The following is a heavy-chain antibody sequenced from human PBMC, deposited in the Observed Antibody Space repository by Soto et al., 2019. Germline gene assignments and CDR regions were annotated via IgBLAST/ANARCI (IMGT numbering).Heavy chain of an antibody. CDR3: ARSIVVVTSFDY. V-gene: IGHV1-3*01. CDR1: GNTFXSYA. D-gene: IGHD3-22*01. J-gene: IGHJ4*02. Sequence: ASVKVSCKASGNTFXSYAMHWVRQAPGQRLEWMGWINAGNGNTKYSQKFQGRVTITRDTSASTAYMELSSLRSEDTAVYYCARSIVVVTSFDYWGQGTLVTVSS. CDR2: INAGNGNT.